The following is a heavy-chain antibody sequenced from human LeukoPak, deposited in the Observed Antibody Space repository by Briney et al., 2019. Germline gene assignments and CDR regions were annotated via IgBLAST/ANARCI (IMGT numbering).Heavy chain of an antibody. D-gene: IGHD5-24*01. CDR2: ITPNSGGT. V-gene: IGHV1-2*02. CDR3: ARVSKTRLSRDLYGMDV. Sequence: ASVKVSCKASGYTFTAYYVHWVRQAPGQGLEWMGWITPNSGGTKYAQKFQGRVTMTRDTSTSTAYMELRSLRSEDTAVYYCARVSKTRLSRDLYGMDVWGQGTTVTVSS. CDR1: GYTFTAYY. J-gene: IGHJ6*02.